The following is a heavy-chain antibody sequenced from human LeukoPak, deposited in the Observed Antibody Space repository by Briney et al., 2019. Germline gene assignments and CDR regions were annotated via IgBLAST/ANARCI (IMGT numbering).Heavy chain of an antibody. Sequence: PSETLSLTCAVYGGSFSGYYWGWIRQPPGKGLEWIGSIYYSGSTYYNPSLKSRVTISVDTSKNQFSLKLSSVTAADTAVYYCARDSPYYYDSSGYPQNWYFDLWGRGTLVTVSS. V-gene: IGHV4-34*01. CDR2: IYYSGST. CDR3: ARDSPYYYDSSGYPQNWYFDL. D-gene: IGHD3-22*01. CDR1: GGSFSGYY. J-gene: IGHJ2*01.